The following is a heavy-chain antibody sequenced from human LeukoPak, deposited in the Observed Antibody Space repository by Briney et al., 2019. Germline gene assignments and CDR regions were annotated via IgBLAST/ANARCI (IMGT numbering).Heavy chain of an antibody. D-gene: IGHD1-26*01. CDR3: VKDRRSGSYSVDACDI. CDR1: GFTFSSYS. J-gene: IGHJ3*02. Sequence: GGSLRLSCAASGFTFSSYSMNWVRQAPGKGLEWVSSISSSSSYIYYADSVKGRFTISRDNAKNSLYLQMNSLRAEDTAVYYCVKDRRSGSYSVDACDIWGQGTMVTVSS. CDR2: ISSSSSYI. V-gene: IGHV3-21*04.